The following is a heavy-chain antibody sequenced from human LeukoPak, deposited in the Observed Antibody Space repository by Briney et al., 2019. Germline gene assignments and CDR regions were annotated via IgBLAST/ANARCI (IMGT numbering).Heavy chain of an antibody. D-gene: IGHD6-13*01. J-gene: IGHJ4*02. Sequence: GSSVKVSCKASGGTFSSYAISWVRQAPGQGLEWMGRIIPILGIANYAQKFQGRVTITADKSTSTAYMELSSLRSEDTAVYYCARDRVAAAGTFDYWGQGILVTVSS. V-gene: IGHV1-69*04. CDR3: ARDRVAAAGTFDY. CDR1: GGTFSSYA. CDR2: IIPILGIA.